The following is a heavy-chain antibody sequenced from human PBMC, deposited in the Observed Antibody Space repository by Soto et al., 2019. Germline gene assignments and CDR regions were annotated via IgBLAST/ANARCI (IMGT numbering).Heavy chain of an antibody. CDR2: ISFSGSST. Sequence: EVRLLESGGGLVQPGGSLRLSCAASGFTFTSYAMSWVRQAPGKGLEWVSDISFSGSSTNYADSVKGRFTISRDNSNNTLYLEMNSLRAEDTATYFCAKESASTSWYGAGGDFDYWGQGTLVTVSS. CDR1: GFTFTSYA. CDR3: AKESASTSWYGAGGDFDY. V-gene: IGHV3-23*01. D-gene: IGHD6-13*01. J-gene: IGHJ4*02.